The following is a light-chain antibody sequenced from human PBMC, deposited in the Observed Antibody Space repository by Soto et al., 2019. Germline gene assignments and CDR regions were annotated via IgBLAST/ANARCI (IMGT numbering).Light chain of an antibody. CDR1: SSDVGGYNY. V-gene: IGLV2-8*01. Sequence: QSLLTQPPSASGSPGQSVTSSCTGASSDVGGYNYVSWYQQHPGKAPKLMIYEVSKRPSGVPDRFSGSKSGNTASLTVSGLQAEDEADYYCSSYAGSNRRVFGTGTKITVL. CDR2: EVS. J-gene: IGLJ1*01. CDR3: SSYAGSNRRV.